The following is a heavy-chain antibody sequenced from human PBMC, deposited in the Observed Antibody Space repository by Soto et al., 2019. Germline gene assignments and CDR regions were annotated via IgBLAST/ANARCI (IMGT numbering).Heavy chain of an antibody. Sequence: EVQLGESGGGLVQPGGSLRLSCAASGFTCSNYWMTWVRQAPGNGLEWVANIKQDGSKKSYLDSVRGRFTISRDNARNSLYLEMNSLRAEDTALYYCARDGSPVNSTWDLDAFDIWGQGTMVTVSS. CDR3: ARDGSPVNSTWDLDAFDI. CDR2: IKQDGSKK. CDR1: GFTCSNYW. D-gene: IGHD4-17*01. V-gene: IGHV3-7*03. J-gene: IGHJ3*02.